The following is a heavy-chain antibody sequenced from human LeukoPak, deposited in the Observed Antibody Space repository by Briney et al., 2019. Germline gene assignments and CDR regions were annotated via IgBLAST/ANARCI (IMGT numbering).Heavy chain of an antibody. V-gene: IGHV1-8*01. J-gene: IGHJ3*02. CDR1: GYTFTSYY. CDR3: ARDLYYYDSSGYYYGAFDI. D-gene: IGHD3-22*01. CDR2: MNPNSGNT. Sequence: GASVKVSCKASGYTFTSYYINWVRQATGQGLEWMGWMNPNSGNTGYAQKFQGRVTMTRNTSISTAYMELSSLRSEDTAVYYCARDLYYYDSSGYYYGAFDIWGQGTMVTVSS.